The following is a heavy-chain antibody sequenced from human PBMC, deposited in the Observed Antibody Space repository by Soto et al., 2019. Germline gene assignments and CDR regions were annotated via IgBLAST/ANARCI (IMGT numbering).Heavy chain of an antibody. D-gene: IGHD5-12*01. J-gene: IGHJ2*01. CDR3: ARSKNGVVRGYDRGNWYFDL. CDR2: IKQDGSEK. Sequence: GGSLRLSCAASGFTFSSYWMSWVRQAPGKGLEWVANIKQDGSEKYYVDSVKGRFTISRDNAKNSLYLQMNSLRAEDTAVYYCARSKNGVVRGYDRGNWYFDLWGRGTLVTVSS. V-gene: IGHV3-7*01. CDR1: GFTFSSYW.